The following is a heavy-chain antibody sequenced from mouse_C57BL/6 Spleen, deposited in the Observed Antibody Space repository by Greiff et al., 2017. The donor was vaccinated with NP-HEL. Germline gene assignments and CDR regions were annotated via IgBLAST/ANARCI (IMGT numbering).Heavy chain of an antibody. D-gene: IGHD1-1*01. V-gene: IGHV5-12*01. CDR2: ISNGGGST. J-gene: IGHJ1*03. Sequence: EVQVVESGGGLVQPGGSLKLSCAASGFTFSDYYMYWVRQTPEKRLEWVAYISNGGGSTYYPDTVKGRFTISRDNAKNTLYLQMSRLKSEDTAMYYCARLYGSNYWYFDGWGTGTTVTVSS. CDR1: GFTFSDYY. CDR3: ARLYGSNYWYFDG.